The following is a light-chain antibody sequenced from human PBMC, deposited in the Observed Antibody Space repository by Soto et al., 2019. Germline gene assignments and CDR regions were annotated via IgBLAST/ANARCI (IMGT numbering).Light chain of an antibody. Sequence: QSALTQPPSASGSPGQSVTISCTGTSSDVGGYKYVSWYQQHPGKAPKLMIYEVSERPSGVPDRFSGSKSGNTASLTVSGLQAEDEADYYCSSYAGSNNVVIFGGGTKLTVL. V-gene: IGLV2-8*01. CDR2: EVS. J-gene: IGLJ2*01. CDR3: SSYAGSNNVVI. CDR1: SSDVGGYKY.